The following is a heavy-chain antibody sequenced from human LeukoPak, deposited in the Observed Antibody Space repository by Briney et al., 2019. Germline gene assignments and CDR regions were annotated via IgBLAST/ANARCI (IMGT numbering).Heavy chain of an antibody. D-gene: IGHD3-22*01. V-gene: IGHV3-48*03. CDR1: GFTFSSYE. Sequence: GGSLRLSCAASGFTFSSYEMNWVRQAPGKGLEWASYISSSGSTIYYADSVKGRFTISRDNAKNSLYLQMNSLRAEDTAVYYCARVLGYYDSSGTLDYRGQGTLVTVSS. CDR2: ISSSGSTI. CDR3: ARVLGYYDSSGTLDY. J-gene: IGHJ4*02.